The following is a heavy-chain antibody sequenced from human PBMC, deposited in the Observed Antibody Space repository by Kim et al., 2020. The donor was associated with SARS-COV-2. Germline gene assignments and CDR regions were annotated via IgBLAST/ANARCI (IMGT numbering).Heavy chain of an antibody. CDR1: GFTFSNYA. J-gene: IGHJ4*02. CDR3: AKEAAGVRVIIIDC. CDR2: IGGSGGYT. V-gene: IGHV3-23*01. Sequence: GGSLRLSCAASGFTFSNYAMSWVRQAPGKGLEWVSAIGGSGGYTHYADSVKGRFTISRDNSKNTLYLEMNSLRAEDTAVYYCAKEAAGVRVIIIDCWGQGALVTVSS. D-gene: IGHD3-10*01.